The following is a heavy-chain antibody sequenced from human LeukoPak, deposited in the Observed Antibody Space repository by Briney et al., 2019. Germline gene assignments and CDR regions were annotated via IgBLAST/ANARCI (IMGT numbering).Heavy chain of an antibody. CDR3: ARVTSSGWYTDYYYGMDV. V-gene: IGHV3-48*03. Sequence: GGSLRLSCAASGFTFSSYEMNWVRQAPGKGLEWVSYISSSGSTIYYADSVRGRFTISRDNAKNSLYLQMNSLRAEDTAVYYCARVTSSGWYTDYYYGMDVWGQGTTVTVSS. J-gene: IGHJ6*02. CDR2: ISSSGSTI. D-gene: IGHD6-19*01. CDR1: GFTFSSYE.